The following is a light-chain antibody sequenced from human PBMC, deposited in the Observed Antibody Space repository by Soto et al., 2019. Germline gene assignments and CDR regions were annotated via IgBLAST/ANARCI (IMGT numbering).Light chain of an antibody. CDR2: GAS. J-gene: IGKJ1*01. CDR1: QSVSSN. CDR3: QQYDYWPRT. V-gene: IGKV3-15*01. Sequence: EIVGTPTPGTLAVYARERAQLSCMASQSVSSNLAWYQQKPGQAPRLLIYGASTRATGIPARFSGSGPGTEFTLTISSLQSEDFAVYYCQQYDYWPRTLAQGTKVDIK.